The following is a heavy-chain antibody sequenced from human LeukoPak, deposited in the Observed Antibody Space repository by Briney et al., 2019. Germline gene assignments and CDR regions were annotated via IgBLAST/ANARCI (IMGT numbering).Heavy chain of an antibody. Sequence: SETLSLTCTVSGGSISSSNFYWGWIRQPPGKGLEWIGEINHSGSTNYNPSLKSRVTISVDTSKNQFSLKLSSVTAADTAVYYCARTYSGYAVVDYWGQGTLVTVSS. D-gene: IGHD5-12*01. CDR1: GGSISSSNFY. V-gene: IGHV4-39*07. CDR2: INHSGST. J-gene: IGHJ4*02. CDR3: ARTYSGYAVVDY.